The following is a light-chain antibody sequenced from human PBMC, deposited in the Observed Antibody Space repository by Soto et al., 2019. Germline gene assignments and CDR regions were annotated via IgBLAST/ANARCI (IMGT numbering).Light chain of an antibody. Sequence: QSALTQPASVSGSPGQSITISCTGTSSDVGGYDLVSWYQHHPGKVPKLIIYEATKWPSGVSHRFSGSKSGSTASLTISGLQAEDEADYYCCSYAGTYVVFGAGTKVTVL. CDR2: EAT. CDR3: CSYAGTYVV. J-gene: IGLJ2*01. V-gene: IGLV2-23*01. CDR1: SSDVGGYDL.